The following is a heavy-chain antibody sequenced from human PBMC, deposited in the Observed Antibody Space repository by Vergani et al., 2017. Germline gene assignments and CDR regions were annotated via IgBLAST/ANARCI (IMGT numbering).Heavy chain of an antibody. CDR2: IKGEADGGTT. CDR3: TTDYYVSGRYQLGNILFDY. J-gene: IGHJ4*02. CDR1: GFNFTDAW. V-gene: IGHV3-15*01. D-gene: IGHD3-10*01. Sequence: HLVESGGGLVKPGGSLRLSCAASGFNFTDAWMTWVRQAPGKGLEWVGRIKGEADGGTTDYDAPVKGKFTISRDNSKKTVYLQMNTLKTEDTGVYFGTTDYYVSGRYQLGNILFDYWGQGTLVTVSS.